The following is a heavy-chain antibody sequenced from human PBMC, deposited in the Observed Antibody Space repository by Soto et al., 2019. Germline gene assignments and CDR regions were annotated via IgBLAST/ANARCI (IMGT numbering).Heavy chain of an antibody. V-gene: IGHV3-33*01. CDR1: GFTFSSYG. CDR3: ARDLGGYYFDY. CDR2: IWYDGSNK. J-gene: IGHJ4*02. Sequence: PGGSLRLSCAASGFTFSSYGMHWVRQAPGKGLEWVTVIWYDGSNKYYADSVKGRFTISRDNSKNTLYLQMNSLRAEDTAVYYCARDLGGYYFDYWGQGTLVTVSS.